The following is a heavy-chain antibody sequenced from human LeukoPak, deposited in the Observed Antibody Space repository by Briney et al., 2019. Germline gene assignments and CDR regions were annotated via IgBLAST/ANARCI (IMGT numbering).Heavy chain of an antibody. Sequence: PSETLSLTCTVSGGSISSYYWSWIRQPAGKGLEWIGRIYTSGSTNYNPSLKSRVTMSVDTSKNQFSLKLSSVTAADTAVYYCARGRGGYCSSTSCLNWFDPWGQGTLVTVSS. D-gene: IGHD2-2*01. CDR1: GGSISSYY. V-gene: IGHV4-4*07. J-gene: IGHJ5*02. CDR2: IYTSGST. CDR3: ARGRGGYCSSTSCLNWFDP.